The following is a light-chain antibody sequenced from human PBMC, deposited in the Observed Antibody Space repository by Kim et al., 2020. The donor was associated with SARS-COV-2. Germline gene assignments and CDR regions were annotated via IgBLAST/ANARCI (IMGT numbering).Light chain of an antibody. J-gene: IGLJ2*01. CDR3: QAWDSRTVV. CDR2: QDK. Sequence: SYELTQPPSVSVSPGQTASITCSGNKLGDKYACWYQQKPGQSPVLIIYQDKKRPSGIPERFSGSNSGNTATLTISGTQTIDEADYYCQAWDSRTVVFGGGTQLTVL. V-gene: IGLV3-1*01. CDR1: KLGDKY.